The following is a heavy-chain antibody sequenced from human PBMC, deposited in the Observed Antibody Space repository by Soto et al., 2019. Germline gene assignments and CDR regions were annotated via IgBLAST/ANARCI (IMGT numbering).Heavy chain of an antibody. Sequence: QVQLVESGGGVVQPGTSLRLSCSASGFTFSRYVMHWVRQAPGKGLDWVTLISYEGTNKKYAESVKGRFTISRDNSKNTVSLQMNTLRAEDTAVYYGVAAEQWLADPFDYWGQGTLVTVSS. V-gene: IGHV3-30-3*01. D-gene: IGHD6-19*01. CDR1: GFTFSRYV. CDR2: ISYEGTNK. J-gene: IGHJ4*02. CDR3: VAAEQWLADPFDY.